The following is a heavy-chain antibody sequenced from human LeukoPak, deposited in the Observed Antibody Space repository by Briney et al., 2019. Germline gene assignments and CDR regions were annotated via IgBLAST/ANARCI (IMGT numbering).Heavy chain of an antibody. CDR3: AKEKGGELISGDAFDI. J-gene: IGHJ3*02. D-gene: IGHD1-26*01. V-gene: IGHV3-30*18. Sequence: PGGSLRLSCTASGFTFSSYGVHWVRQAPGKGLEWVTVISYDGNNKYYGDSVKGRFTISRDNFKNTLYLHMNSLRPEDTAVYYCAKEKGGELISGDAFDIWGQGTMVTVSS. CDR2: ISYDGNNK. CDR1: GFTFSSYG.